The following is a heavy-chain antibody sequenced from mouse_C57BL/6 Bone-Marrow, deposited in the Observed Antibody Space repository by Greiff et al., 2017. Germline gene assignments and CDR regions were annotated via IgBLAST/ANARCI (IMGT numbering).Heavy chain of an antibody. D-gene: IGHD1-1*01. CDR1: GYTFTSYD. J-gene: IGHJ1*03. CDR3: ARDYGSSYWYFDV. Sequence: VQLQQSGPELVKPGASVKLSCKASGYTFTSYDINWVKQRPGQGLEWIGWIYPRDGSTKYNEKFKGKAPLTVDTTSSTAYMELHRLTSEDSAVFCCARDYGSSYWYFDVWGTGTTVTVSS. CDR2: IYPRDGST. V-gene: IGHV1-85*01.